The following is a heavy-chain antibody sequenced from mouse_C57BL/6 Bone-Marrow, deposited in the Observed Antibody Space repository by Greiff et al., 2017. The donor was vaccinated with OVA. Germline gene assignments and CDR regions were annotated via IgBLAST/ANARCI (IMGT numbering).Heavy chain of an antibody. D-gene: IGHD2-5*01. CDR3: TRDPGSNYGFDY. J-gene: IGHJ2*01. CDR2: ISSGGDYI. V-gene: IGHV5-9-1*02. Sequence: DVHLVESGGGLVKPGGSLKLSCAASGFTFSSYAMSWVRQTPEKRLEWVAYISSGGDYIYYADTVKGRFTISRDNARNTLYLQMSSLKSEDTAMYYCTRDPGSNYGFDYWGQGTTLTVSS. CDR1: GFTFSSYA.